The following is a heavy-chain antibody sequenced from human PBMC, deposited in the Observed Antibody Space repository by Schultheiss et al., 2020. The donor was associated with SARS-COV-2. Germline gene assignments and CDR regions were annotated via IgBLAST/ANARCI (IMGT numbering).Heavy chain of an antibody. CDR1: GFTFSSYW. CDR2: INSDESST. D-gene: IGHD6-13*01. V-gene: IGHV3-74*01. Sequence: GGSLRLSCAASGFTFSSYWMHWVRQAPGKGLVWVSRINSDESSTSYADSVKGRFTISRDNAKNTLYLQMNSLRAEDTAVYYCARVSSSSWYDRGYYYGMDVWGQGTTVTVSS. CDR3: ARVSSSSWYDRGYYYGMDV. J-gene: IGHJ6*02.